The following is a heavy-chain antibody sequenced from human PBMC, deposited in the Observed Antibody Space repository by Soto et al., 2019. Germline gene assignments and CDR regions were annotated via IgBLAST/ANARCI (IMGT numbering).Heavy chain of an antibody. Sequence: ASETLSLTCAVYGESFTGYYWSWIRQPPGAGLEWIGEINHSGTTNYNPSLKSRVIISVDTSKNQFSLKLSSVTAADTAVYYCARGYYDFWSGFPSMDVWGKGTTVTVSS. CDR2: INHSGTT. D-gene: IGHD3-3*01. CDR3: ARGYYDFWSGFPSMDV. CDR1: GESFTGYY. J-gene: IGHJ6*03. V-gene: IGHV4-34*01.